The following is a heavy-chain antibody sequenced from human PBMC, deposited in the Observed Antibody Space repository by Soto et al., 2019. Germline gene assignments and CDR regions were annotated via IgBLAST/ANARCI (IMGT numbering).Heavy chain of an antibody. CDR3: ARTYGTGSLNWFDP. CDR2: ISSGSGDI. V-gene: IGHV3-48*04. Sequence: EVQLVESGGGLVQPGGSLRISCAASGFIFSSYDMNWVRQAPGKGLEWVSYISSGSGDILYADSVKGRLTISRENAKNSLYLQMNSLRAEDTAVYYCARTYGTGSLNWFDPWGQGPLVPVSS. D-gene: IGHD3-10*01. J-gene: IGHJ5*02. CDR1: GFIFSSYD.